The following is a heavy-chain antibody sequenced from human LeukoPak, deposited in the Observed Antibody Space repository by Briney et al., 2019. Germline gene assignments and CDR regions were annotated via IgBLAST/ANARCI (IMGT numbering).Heavy chain of an antibody. J-gene: IGHJ4*02. CDR3: ARGRGSGSSDY. CDR1: GFSFSSYW. CDR2: INSDGSST. V-gene: IGHV3-74*01. D-gene: IGHD3-10*01. Sequence: GGSLRLSCAASGFSFSSYWMHWIRQVPGKGLVWVSRINSDGSSTIYADSVKGRFTISRDNAKNTLYLQMNSLRAEDTAVYYCARGRGSGSSDYWGQGTLVTVSS.